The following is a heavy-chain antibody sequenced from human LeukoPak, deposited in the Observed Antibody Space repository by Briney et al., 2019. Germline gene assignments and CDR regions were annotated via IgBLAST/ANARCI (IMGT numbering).Heavy chain of an antibody. CDR2: IYHSGNT. D-gene: IGHD2-2*01. J-gene: IGHJ6*03. Sequence: SETLSLTCTVSGGSISSSSYYWSWIRQPPGKGLYWIGYIYHSGNTYYNPSLNSRVTISIDRSKNQFSLKLSSVTAADTAVYYCARRIVPGAQGAYMDVWGKGTTVTVSS. CDR1: GGSISSSSYY. CDR3: ARRIVPGAQGAYMDV. V-gene: IGHV4-30-2*01.